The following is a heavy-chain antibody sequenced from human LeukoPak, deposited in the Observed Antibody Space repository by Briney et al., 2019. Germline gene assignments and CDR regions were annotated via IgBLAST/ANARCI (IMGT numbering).Heavy chain of an antibody. J-gene: IGHJ6*02. D-gene: IGHD3-3*01. Sequence: SETLSLTCAVYGGSFSGYYWSWIRQPPGKGLEWIGEINHSGSTNYNPSLKSRVTISVDTSKNQFSLKLSSVTAADTAVYYCARGPLHYDFWSDYYYGMDVWGQGTTVTVSS. CDR3: ARGPLHYDFWSDYYYGMDV. CDR1: GGSFSGYY. CDR2: INHSGST. V-gene: IGHV4-34*01.